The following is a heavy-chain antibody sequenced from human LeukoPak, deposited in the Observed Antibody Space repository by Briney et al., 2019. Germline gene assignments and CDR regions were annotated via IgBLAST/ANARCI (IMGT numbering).Heavy chain of an antibody. CDR2: ISSSSSYI. CDR1: GFTFSSYS. V-gene: IGHV3-21*01. Sequence: GGSLRLSCAASGFTFSSYSMNWVRKAPGKGLEWVSSISSSSSYIYYADSVKGRFTISRDNAKNSLYLQMNSLRAEDTAVYYCAREVYYCGGDCPDAFDIWGQGTMVTVSS. J-gene: IGHJ3*02. CDR3: AREVYYCGGDCPDAFDI. D-gene: IGHD2-21*01.